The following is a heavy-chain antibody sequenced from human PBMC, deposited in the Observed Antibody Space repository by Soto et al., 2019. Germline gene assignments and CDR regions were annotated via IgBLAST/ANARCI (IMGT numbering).Heavy chain of an antibody. J-gene: IGHJ6*02. Sequence: QVQLVQSGAEVKKPGASVKVSCKASGYTFTSYGISWVRQAPGQGLEWMGWISAYNGNTNYAQKLQGRVTMTTDTSPRTAYMELRSLRSDDTAVYYCARPVGVGARGSYGMDVWGQGTTVTVSS. V-gene: IGHV1-18*01. CDR2: ISAYNGNT. D-gene: IGHD1-26*01. CDR1: GYTFTSYG. CDR3: ARPVGVGARGSYGMDV.